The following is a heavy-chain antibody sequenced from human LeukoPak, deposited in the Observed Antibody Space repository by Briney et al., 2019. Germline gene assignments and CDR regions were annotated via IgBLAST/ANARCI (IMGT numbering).Heavy chain of an antibody. J-gene: IGHJ6*02. CDR3: ARDLSAKDIVVVPAASGMDV. D-gene: IGHD2-2*01. CDR1: GYTFTSYY. V-gene: IGHV1-46*01. Sequence: ASVKVSCKASGYTFTSYYMQWVRQAPGQGLEWMGIINPSGGSTSYAQKFQGRVTMIRDTSTSTVYMELSSLRSEDTAVYHCARDLSAKDIVVVPAASGMDVWGQGTTVTVSS. CDR2: INPSGGST.